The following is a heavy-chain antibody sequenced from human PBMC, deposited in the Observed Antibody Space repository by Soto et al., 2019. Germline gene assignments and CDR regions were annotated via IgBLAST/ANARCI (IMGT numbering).Heavy chain of an antibody. V-gene: IGHV3-33*01. CDR3: ARGYGWFDP. J-gene: IGHJ5*02. D-gene: IGHD6-13*01. Sequence: QVQLVESGGGVVQPGRSLRLSCAASGFTFSSYGMHWVRKAPGKGLEWVAVLWYDGSNKYYADSVKGRFTISRDNSKNTLYLQMNSRRAEDTAVYYCARGYGWFDPWGQGTLVTVSS. CDR2: LWYDGSNK. CDR1: GFTFSSYG.